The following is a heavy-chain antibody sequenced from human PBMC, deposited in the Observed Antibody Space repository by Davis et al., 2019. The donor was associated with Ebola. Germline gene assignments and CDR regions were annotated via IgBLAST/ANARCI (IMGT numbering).Heavy chain of an antibody. Sequence: PGGSLRLSCAASGFTFSSYEMNWVRQAPGKGLEWVSYISSSGSTIYYADSVKGRFTISRDNAKNSLYLQMNSLRAEDTAVYYCAKDPIVLVVYAHDAFDIWGQGTMVTVSS. J-gene: IGHJ3*02. CDR3: AKDPIVLVVYAHDAFDI. CDR2: ISSSGSTI. CDR1: GFTFSSYE. V-gene: IGHV3-48*03. D-gene: IGHD2-8*02.